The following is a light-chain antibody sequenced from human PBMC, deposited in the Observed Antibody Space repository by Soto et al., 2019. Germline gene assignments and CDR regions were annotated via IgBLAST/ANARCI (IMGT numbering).Light chain of an antibody. CDR2: GAS. V-gene: IGKV3-15*01. Sequence: ELVMTQSPATLSVSPGERASLSCRASQSVSSTLAWYQQKPGQAPRLLIYGASTRATGIPARFSGSGPGTEFTLTISSLQSEDFAVYYCQQYNNWPPITFGQGTRLEIK. CDR3: QQYNNWPPIT. J-gene: IGKJ5*01. CDR1: QSVSST.